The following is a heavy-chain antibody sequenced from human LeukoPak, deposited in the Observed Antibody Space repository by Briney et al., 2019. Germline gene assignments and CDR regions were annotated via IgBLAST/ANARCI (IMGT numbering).Heavy chain of an antibody. CDR1: GGSLSGYY. J-gene: IGHJ3*01. CDR3: AGKRVAADASDV. Sequence: SETLSLTCAVYGGSLSGYYWSWIRQPPGKGLEWVGEINHSGSTNYNPSPKSRVIISGDTSKNQFSLKLRSVIAADTARYYFAGKRVAADASDVCGQGRMVTVYS. D-gene: IGHD6-13*01. V-gene: IGHV4-34*01. CDR2: INHSGST.